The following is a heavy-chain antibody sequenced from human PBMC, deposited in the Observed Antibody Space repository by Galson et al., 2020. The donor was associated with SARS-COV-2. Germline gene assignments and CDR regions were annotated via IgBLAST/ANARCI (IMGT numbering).Heavy chain of an antibody. D-gene: IGHD2-15*01. CDR3: ARLSYCSTVSCNYFFDP. CDR2: IYPDDSDT. J-gene: IGHJ5*02. V-gene: IGHV5-51*01. Sequence: GESLKISCKASGFNFTKSWIGWVRQMPGKGLEWMGIIYPDDSDTTYSPSFQGQVTMSVDNSTSTAYLQWISLKASDTAIYYCARLSYCSTVSCNYFFDPWGQGTLVTVSS. CDR1: GFNFTKSW.